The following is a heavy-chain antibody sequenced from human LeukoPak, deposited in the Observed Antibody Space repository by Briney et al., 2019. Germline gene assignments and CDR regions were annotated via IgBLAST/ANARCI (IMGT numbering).Heavy chain of an antibody. Sequence: SETLSLTCTVSGDSINDHYWSWIRQPPGEGLEWIGYIYSSVSTNYNPSLKSRVTISIDTYKNKFSLKLTSVTAADTRVYYCARQRCSGNMCYRVDQLYYRDVWGGGTAVTVSS. J-gene: IGHJ6*03. CDR1: GDSINDHY. CDR2: IYSSVST. V-gene: IGHV4-4*09. CDR3: ARQRCSGNMCYRVDQLYYRDV. D-gene: IGHD2-15*01.